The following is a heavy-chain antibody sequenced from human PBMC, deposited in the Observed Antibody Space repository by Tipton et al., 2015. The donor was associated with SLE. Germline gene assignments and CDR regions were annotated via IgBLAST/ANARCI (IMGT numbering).Heavy chain of an antibody. CDR1: GGSISSGGYY. CDR3: ARREAMTLDY. CDR2: IYYSGST. J-gene: IGHJ4*02. V-gene: IGHV4-31*02. Sequence: LRLSCTVSGGSISSGGYYWSWIRQHPGKGLEWIGYIYYSGSTYYNPSLKSRVTISVDTSKNQFSLKLSSVTAADTAVYYCARREAMTLDYWGQGTLVTVSS. D-gene: IGHD2-2*01.